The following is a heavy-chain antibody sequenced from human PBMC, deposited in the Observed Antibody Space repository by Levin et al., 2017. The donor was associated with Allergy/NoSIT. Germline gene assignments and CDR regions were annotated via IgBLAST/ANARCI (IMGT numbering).Heavy chain of an antibody. V-gene: IGHV1-2*02. CDR2: IKPDSGGT. D-gene: IGHD3-10*01. Sequence: SGESLKISCKASGYTFTGYYIHWVRQAPGQGLEWMGWIKPDSGGTDYAQKFQGRVTMARDTSISTAYMELSRLRSDDTAVYYCARFTITMVRGASYGMDVWGQGTTVTVSS. CDR3: ARFTITMVRGASYGMDV. CDR1: GYTFTGYY. J-gene: IGHJ6*02.